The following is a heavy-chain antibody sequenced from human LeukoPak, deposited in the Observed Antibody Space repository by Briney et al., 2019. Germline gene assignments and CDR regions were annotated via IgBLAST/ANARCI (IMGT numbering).Heavy chain of an antibody. CDR1: GFTFSSYA. J-gene: IGHJ4*02. CDR3: AREVPPLGSYRYSRGVGTVEY. CDR2: ISYDGSNK. Sequence: GRSLRLSCAASGFTFSSYAMHWVRQAPGKGLEWVAVISYDGSNKYYADSVKGRFTISRDNSKNTLYLQMNSLRAEDTAVYYCAREVPPLGSYRYSRGVGTVEYLGPGTLVTVSS. D-gene: IGHD3-16*02. V-gene: IGHV3-30*04.